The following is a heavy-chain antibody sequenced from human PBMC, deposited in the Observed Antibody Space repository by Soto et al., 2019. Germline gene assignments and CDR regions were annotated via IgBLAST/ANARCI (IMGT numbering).Heavy chain of an antibody. CDR1: GFSVSNTY. Sequence: GGSLRLSCAVSGFSVSNTYMSWVRQAPGKALEWISVIYRGRATYYADSVKGRFTISRDDSRNTVYLQMNSLTTEDTAVYFCARDRSDSSRADSFDIWGQGTMVTVSS. CDR2: IYRGRAT. J-gene: IGHJ3*02. V-gene: IGHV3-53*01. CDR3: ARDRSDSSRADSFDI. D-gene: IGHD6-25*01.